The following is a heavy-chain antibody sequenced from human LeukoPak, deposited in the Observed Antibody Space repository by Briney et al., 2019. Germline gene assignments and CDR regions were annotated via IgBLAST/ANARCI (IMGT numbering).Heavy chain of an antibody. CDR2: IDWDDDK. CDR1: GFSLSTSGMC. CDR3: ARTARGYSYGSLYYFDY. D-gene: IGHD5-18*01. J-gene: IGHJ4*02. Sequence: ESGPALVKPTQTLTLTCTFSGFSLSTSGMCVSWIRQPPGKALEWLAHIDWDDDKYYSTSLKTRLTISKDTSKDQVVLTMTNMDPVDTATYYCARTARGYSYGSLYYFDYWGQGTLVTVSS. V-gene: IGHV2-70*01.